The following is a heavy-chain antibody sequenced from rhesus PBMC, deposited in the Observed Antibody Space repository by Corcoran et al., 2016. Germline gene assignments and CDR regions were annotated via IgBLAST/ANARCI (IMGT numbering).Heavy chain of an antibody. V-gene: IGHV4-80*01. CDR2: INGYSGRT. CDR3: ASGISGSGGDY. D-gene: IGHD6-25*01. CDR1: GASISSNW. J-gene: IGHJ4*01. Sequence: QVQLQESGPGLVKPSETLSLTCTVSGASISSNWWSWIRQPPGKGLELIGEINGYSGRTNYKPPLKSGVTIAKDPSRNQFALRLSAVTAADTAVYYCASGISGSGGDYWGQGVLVTVSS.